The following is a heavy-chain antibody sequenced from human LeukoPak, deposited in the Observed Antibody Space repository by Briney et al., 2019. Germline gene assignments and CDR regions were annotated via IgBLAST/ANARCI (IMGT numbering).Heavy chain of an antibody. CDR2: IYTSGST. CDR1: GGSFSSYY. J-gene: IGHJ6*03. CDR3: ARRWGVYMDV. V-gene: IGHV4-4*09. D-gene: IGHD4-23*01. Sequence: SETLSLTCAVYGGSFSSYYWSWIRQPPGKGLEWIGYIYTSGSTNYNPSLKSRVTISVDTSKNQFSLKLSSVTAADTAVYYCARRWGVYMDVWGKGTTVTVSS.